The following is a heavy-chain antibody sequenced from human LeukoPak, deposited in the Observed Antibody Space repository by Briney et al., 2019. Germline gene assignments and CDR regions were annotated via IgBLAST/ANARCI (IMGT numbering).Heavy chain of an antibody. V-gene: IGHV4-39*01. CDR2: IYYSGST. CDR3: ARRTVVGATRYWYFDL. CDR1: GGSISSSSYY. D-gene: IGHD1-26*01. J-gene: IGHJ2*01. Sequence: PSETLSLTCTVSGGSISSSSYYWGWIRQPPGKGLEWIGSIYYSGSTYYNPSLKSRVTISVDTSKNQFSLKLSSVTAADTAVYYCARRTVVGATRYWYFDLWGRGTLVTVSS.